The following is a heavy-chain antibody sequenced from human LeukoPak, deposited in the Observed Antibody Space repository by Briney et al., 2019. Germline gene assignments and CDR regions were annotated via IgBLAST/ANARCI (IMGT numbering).Heavy chain of an antibody. CDR1: GFTFSNYA. Sequence: GGSLRLSCAASGFTFSNYAMSWVRQAPGKGLERVSSISAGDDSPFYTDSVRGRFTISRDSSKNTLFLQMISLRAEDTAVYYCAKSLLRFLEWPRPDYWGQGTLVTVSS. CDR2: ISAGDDSP. V-gene: IGHV3-23*01. CDR3: AKSLLRFLEWPRPDY. J-gene: IGHJ4*02. D-gene: IGHD3-3*01.